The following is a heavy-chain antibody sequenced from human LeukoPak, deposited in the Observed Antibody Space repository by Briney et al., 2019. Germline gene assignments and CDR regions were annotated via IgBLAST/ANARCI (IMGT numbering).Heavy chain of an antibody. V-gene: IGHV3-33*06. CDR1: GFTFSRYG. CDR3: AKDSEM. Sequence: GGSLRLSCAASGFTFSRYGINWVRQAPGKGLEWVAIIWYDGSNKYYAESVKGRFTISRDNSKNTVDLQMNSLRVEDTAVYYWAKDSEMWGQGPLVTVSS. J-gene: IGHJ4*02. CDR2: IWYDGSNK.